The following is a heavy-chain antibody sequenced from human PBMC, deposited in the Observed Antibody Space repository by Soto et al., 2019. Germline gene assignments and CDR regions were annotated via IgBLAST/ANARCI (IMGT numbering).Heavy chain of an antibody. CDR3: ANLPRRRAGTEEY. D-gene: IGHD6-19*01. J-gene: IGHJ4*02. V-gene: IGHV3-23*01. CDR2: ISGSGGST. Sequence: EVQVLESGGGLVQPGGSLRLSCAASGFTFSSYAMSWVRQAPGKGLEWVSAISGSGGSTYYADSVKGRFTISRDNSKNTLYLQMNSLRAEDTAVYYCANLPRRRAGTEEYWGQGTLVTVSS. CDR1: GFTFSSYA.